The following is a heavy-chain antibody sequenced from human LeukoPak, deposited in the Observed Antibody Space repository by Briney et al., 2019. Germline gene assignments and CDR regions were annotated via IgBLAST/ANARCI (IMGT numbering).Heavy chain of an antibody. J-gene: IGHJ4*02. CDR1: GASVTRYY. D-gene: IGHD7-27*01. CDR2: IYINGTV. Sequence: SETLSLTCSVSGASVTRYYWSWIRQPVGKGLEWFGRIYINGTVNYNPSLKRRVTMSREMSKNQFSLKLSSVTAADTAIYYCARVIWGTPYFFDYWGQGTLVTVSS. V-gene: IGHV4-4*07. CDR3: ARVIWGTPYFFDY.